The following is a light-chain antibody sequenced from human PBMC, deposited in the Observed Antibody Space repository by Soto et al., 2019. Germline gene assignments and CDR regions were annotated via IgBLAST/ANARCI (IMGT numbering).Light chain of an antibody. V-gene: IGKV1-5*01. J-gene: IGKJ2*01. CDR1: QSISSW. CDR3: QQYNSYSRYT. Sequence: DIQMTQSPSTLSASVGDRVTITCRASQSISSWLAWYQQKPGKAPKLLIYDASSLENGVPSRFSGSGSGTEFTLTISSLQPDDFATYYCQQYNSYSRYTFGQGTKLEIK. CDR2: DAS.